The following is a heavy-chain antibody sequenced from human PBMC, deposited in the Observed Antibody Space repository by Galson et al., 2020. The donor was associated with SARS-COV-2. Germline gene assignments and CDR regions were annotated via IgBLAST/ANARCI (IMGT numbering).Heavy chain of an antibody. J-gene: IGHJ4*02. CDR2: INYSGST. CDR1: GGSISSGGYY. D-gene: IGHD2-21*01. V-gene: IGHV4-31*03. CDR3: ARIGCGGDCYLFDY. Sequence: SETLSLTCTVSGGSISSGGYYWSWIRPHTGKGLEWIGYINYSGSTYYNPSLKSRVTISVDPSKNQFSLKLSSVTAADTAVYYCARIGCGGDCYLFDYWGQGTLVTVSS.